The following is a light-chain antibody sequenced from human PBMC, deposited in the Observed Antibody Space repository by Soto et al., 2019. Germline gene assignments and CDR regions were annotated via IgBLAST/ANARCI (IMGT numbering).Light chain of an antibody. Sequence: DIVMTQSPLSLPVTPGEPASISCRSSQSLLHSNGYNYLDWYLQKPGQSPQLLIYLGSNRASGVPDRFSGSGSGTDFTLKIIRVQAEADGVYYCMQGLQTPPCTFGQGTKVEIK. V-gene: IGKV2-28*01. CDR2: LGS. J-gene: IGKJ1*01. CDR3: MQGLQTPPCT. CDR1: QSLLHSNGYNY.